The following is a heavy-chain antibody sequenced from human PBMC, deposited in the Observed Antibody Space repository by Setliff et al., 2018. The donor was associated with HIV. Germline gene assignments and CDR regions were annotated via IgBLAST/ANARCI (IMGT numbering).Heavy chain of an antibody. V-gene: IGHV4-4*08. CDR1: SESIVSYY. CDR3: SRAAYDAVDWLDP. J-gene: IGHJ5*02. CDR2: IHTSGRT. Sequence: ETLSLSCAVSSESIVSYYWNWIRQPPGRGLEWIGYIHTSGRTKYNPSLKSRLTILVDTSKKQFSLRLTSVTAADTAVYYCSRAAYDAVDWLDPWGQGTLVTVS. D-gene: IGHD1-1*01.